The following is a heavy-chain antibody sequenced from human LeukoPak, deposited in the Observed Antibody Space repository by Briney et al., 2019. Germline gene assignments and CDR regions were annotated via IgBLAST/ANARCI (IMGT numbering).Heavy chain of an antibody. CDR3: ARDPGYSYGYDY. CDR2: IWYDGSNK. V-gene: IGHV3-33*01. Sequence: GRSLRLSCAASGFTFSSYGMHWVRQAPGKGLEWVAVIWYDGSNKYYADSVKGRFTISRDNSKNTLYLQMNSLRAEDTAVYYCARDPGYSYGYDYWGQGTLVTVSS. CDR1: GFTFSSYG. J-gene: IGHJ4*02. D-gene: IGHD5-18*01.